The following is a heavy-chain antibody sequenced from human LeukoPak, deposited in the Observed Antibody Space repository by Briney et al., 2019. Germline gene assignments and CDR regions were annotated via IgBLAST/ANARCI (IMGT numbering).Heavy chain of an antibody. D-gene: IGHD3-3*01. Sequence: SQTLSLTCTVSGGSISSGNYYWSWIRQPAGKGLEWIGRIYTSGDINYDPSLKSRVTTSVDTPKNQFSLKLSSVTAADTAVYYCARGAGFWSGSSDAFDIWGQGTTVTVSS. CDR1: GGSISSGNYY. V-gene: IGHV4-61*02. CDR2: IYTSGDI. J-gene: IGHJ3*02. CDR3: ARGAGFWSGSSDAFDI.